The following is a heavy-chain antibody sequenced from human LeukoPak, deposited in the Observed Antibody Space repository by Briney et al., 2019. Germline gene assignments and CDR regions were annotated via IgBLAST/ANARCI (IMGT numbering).Heavy chain of an antibody. V-gene: IGHV4-34*01. J-gene: IGHJ4*02. CDR1: GGSFCGYY. Sequence: PSETLSLTCADSGGSFCGYYCSWIRQPPGKGLEWIGEINHSGSTNYNPSLKSRVTISVDTSKNQFSLKLSSVTAADTAVYYCARGKVQWLPAGVFDFCRQRSLVTVSS. CDR2: INHSGST. D-gene: IGHD6-19*01. CDR3: ARGKVQWLPAGVFDF.